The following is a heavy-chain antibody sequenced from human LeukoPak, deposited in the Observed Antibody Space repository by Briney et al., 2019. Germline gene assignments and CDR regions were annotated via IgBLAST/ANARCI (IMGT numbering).Heavy chain of an antibody. J-gene: IGHJ6*02. CDR3: ARGSTTSLTSYGMDV. CDR2: ISYDGSNK. D-gene: IGHD2-2*01. Sequence: QAGGSLRLSCAASGFTFSSYAMHWVRQAPGKGLEWVAVISYDGSNKYYADSVKGRFTISRDNSKNTLYLQMNSLSAEDTAVYYCARGSTTSLTSYGMDVWGQGTTVTVSS. V-gene: IGHV3-30-3*01. CDR1: GFTFSSYA.